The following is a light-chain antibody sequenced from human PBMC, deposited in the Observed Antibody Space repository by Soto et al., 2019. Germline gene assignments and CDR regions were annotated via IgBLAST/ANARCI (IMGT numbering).Light chain of an antibody. J-gene: IGKJ1*01. Sequence: DIQMTQSPSTLSASVGDRVTITCRASQSISVWLAWYQQKAGKAPNLLIYKASRLESGVPSRFSGSGSETEFTITISGLQPGDSATYYCQQYNSYSPTFGQWTKVEVK. CDR3: QQYNSYSPT. V-gene: IGKV1-5*03. CDR2: KAS. CDR1: QSISVW.